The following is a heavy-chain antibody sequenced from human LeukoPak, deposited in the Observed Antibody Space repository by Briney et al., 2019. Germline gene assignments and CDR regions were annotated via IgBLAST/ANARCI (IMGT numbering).Heavy chain of an antibody. CDR1: GFTFSSYG. J-gene: IGHJ4*02. CDR3: ARDLREYSSSSASDY. V-gene: IGHV3-30*03. CDR2: ISYDGSNK. D-gene: IGHD6-6*01. Sequence: GRSLRLSCAASGFTFSSYGMHWVRQAPGKGLEWVAVISYDGSNKYYADSVKGRFTISRDNSKNTLYLQMNSLRAEDTAVYYCARDLREYSSSSASDYWGQGTLVTVSS.